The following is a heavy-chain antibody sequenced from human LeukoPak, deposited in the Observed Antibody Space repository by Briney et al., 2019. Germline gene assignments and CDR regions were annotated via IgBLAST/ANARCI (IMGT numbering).Heavy chain of an antibody. D-gene: IGHD3-22*01. J-gene: IGHJ6*02. CDR2: IYTSGST. Sequence: SETLSLTCTVSGGSISSYYWSWIRQPAGKGLEWIGRIYTSGSTNYNPSLKSRVTMSVDTSKNQFSLKLSSVTAADAAVYYCARDSSFPYDSSGYYWGYYGMDVWGQGTTVTVPS. CDR3: ARDSSFPYDSSGYYWGYYGMDV. V-gene: IGHV4-4*07. CDR1: GGSISSYY.